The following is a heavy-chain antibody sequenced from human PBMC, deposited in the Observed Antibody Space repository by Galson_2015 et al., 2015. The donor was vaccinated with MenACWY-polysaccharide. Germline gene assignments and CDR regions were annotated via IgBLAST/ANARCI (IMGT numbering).Heavy chain of an antibody. V-gene: IGHV3-9*01. J-gene: IGHJ4*02. CDR1: GFSFDDYA. Sequence: SLRLSCAASGFSFDDYAMHWVRHAPGKGLEWVSSITWNGAIQGYAESVKGRFTISRDNTKNSLFLEMNSLKDEDTAFYYCARGRYSISYYEYYFDYWGQGTQVTVSS. D-gene: IGHD2/OR15-2a*01. CDR2: ITWNGAIQ. CDR3: ARGRYSISYYEYYFDY.